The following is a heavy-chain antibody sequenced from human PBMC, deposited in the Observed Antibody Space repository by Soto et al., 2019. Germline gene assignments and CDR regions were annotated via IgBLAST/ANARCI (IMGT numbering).Heavy chain of an antibody. V-gene: IGHV1-2*02. J-gene: IGHJ4*02. Sequence: ASVKVSCKASGYTFTSYAMHWVRQAPGQGLEWMGWINPNSGGTNYAQKFQGRVTMTRDTSISTAYMELSRLRSDDTAVYYCAQSFYYDSSGRDYWGQGTLVTVSS. CDR3: AQSFYYDSSGRDY. D-gene: IGHD3-22*01. CDR2: INPNSGGT. CDR1: GYTFTSYA.